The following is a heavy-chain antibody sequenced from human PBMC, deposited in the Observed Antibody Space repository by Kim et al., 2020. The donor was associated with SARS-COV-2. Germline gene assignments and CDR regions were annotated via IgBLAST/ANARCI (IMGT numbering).Heavy chain of an antibody. J-gene: IGHJ5*02. D-gene: IGHD3-22*01. CDR3: AGDPQAENIAARSGGYNYYDSSGYQILLT. CDR2: IYYSGST. Sequence: SETLSLTCTVSGGSISSSSYYWGWIRQPPGKGLEWIGSIYYSGSTYYNPSLKSRVTISVDTSKNQFSLKLSSVTAADTAVYYCAGDPQAENIAARSGGYNYYDSSGYQILLTWGQGTLVTVSS. CDR1: GGSISSSSYY. V-gene: IGHV4-39*07.